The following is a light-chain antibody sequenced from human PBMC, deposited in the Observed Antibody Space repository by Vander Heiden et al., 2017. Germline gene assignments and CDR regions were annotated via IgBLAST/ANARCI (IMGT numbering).Light chain of an antibody. CDR3: QQDNSYPGT. Sequence: DIQMTQSPSTLSASVGDRVTITCRASQSISSWLAWYQQKPGKAPKLLIYKASSLESGVPSRFTGSRSGTEFTLTISSLQPDHFATYYCQQDNSYPGTFGQGTKVQLK. CDR2: KAS. J-gene: IGKJ1*01. V-gene: IGKV1-5*03. CDR1: QSISSW.